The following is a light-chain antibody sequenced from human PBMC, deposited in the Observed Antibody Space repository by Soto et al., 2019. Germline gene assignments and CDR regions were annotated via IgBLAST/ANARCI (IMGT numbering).Light chain of an antibody. V-gene: IGLV2-14*03. J-gene: IGLJ2*01. Sequence: QSALTQPASVSGSPGQSITISCTGNSSDVGGYKYVSWFQQHPGIAPKLMIYDVTNRPSGVSNRFSGSKSGNTASLTISGLQAEDEADYYCSSYTSISTVIFGGGTKLTVL. CDR2: DVT. CDR1: SSDVGGYKY. CDR3: SSYTSISTVI.